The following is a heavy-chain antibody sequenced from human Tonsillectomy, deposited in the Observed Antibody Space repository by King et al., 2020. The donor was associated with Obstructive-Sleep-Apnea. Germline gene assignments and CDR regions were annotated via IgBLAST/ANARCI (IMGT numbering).Heavy chain of an antibody. CDR2: ISSSDSAI. V-gene: IGHV3-11*01. J-gene: IGHJ4*02. CDR1: GFSFSDYY. D-gene: IGHD1-26*01. Sequence: VQLVESGGGLVKPGGSLRLSCAASGFSFSDYYMSWIRQAPGKGLEWVSYISSSDSAIYYEDSVKGRFTISRDNAKNSLYLHMNSLRAEDTAVYYCARDDGRGSSPYFDYWGQGTLVTVSS. CDR3: ARDDGRGSSPYFDY.